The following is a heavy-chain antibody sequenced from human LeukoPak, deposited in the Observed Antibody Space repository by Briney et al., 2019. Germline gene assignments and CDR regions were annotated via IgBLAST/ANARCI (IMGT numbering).Heavy chain of an antibody. D-gene: IGHD2-8*01. CDR2: IRYDGSNK. V-gene: IGHV3-30*02. Sequence: PGGSLRLSCAASGFTFSSYGMHWVRQAPGKGLEWVAFIRYDGSNKYYADSVKGRFTISRDNSKNTLYLQMNSLRAEDTAVYYCARDGVFGGVRYYFDYWGQGTLVTVPS. J-gene: IGHJ4*02. CDR1: GFTFSSYG. CDR3: ARDGVFGGVRYYFDY.